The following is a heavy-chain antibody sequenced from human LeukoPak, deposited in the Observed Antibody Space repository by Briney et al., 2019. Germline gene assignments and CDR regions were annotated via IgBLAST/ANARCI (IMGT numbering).Heavy chain of an antibody. CDR3: GKDLVDAFDI. CDR2: IKQDGSEK. D-gene: IGHD2-2*01. V-gene: IGHV3-7*03. CDR1: GFTFSSYW. Sequence: GGSLRLSCAASGFTFSSYWMSWVRQAPGKGLEWVANIKQDGSEKYYVDSVKGRFTISRDNAKNSLYLQMNSLRADDTAVYYCGKDLVDAFDIWGQGTMVTVSS. J-gene: IGHJ3*02.